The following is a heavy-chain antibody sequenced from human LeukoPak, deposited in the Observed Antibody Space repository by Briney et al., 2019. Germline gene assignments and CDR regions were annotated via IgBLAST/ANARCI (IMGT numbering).Heavy chain of an antibody. CDR3: ARDGVAVAGTPIDY. CDR1: GYTFTSYG. D-gene: IGHD6-19*01. Sequence: ASVKVSCKASGYTFTSYGASWVRQAPGQGLEWMGWVSAYNGNTNFAQNFQGRVTMTTDTSTTTAYMELRSLRSGDTAVYYCARDGVAVAGTPIDYWGQGTLVTVSS. V-gene: IGHV1-18*01. J-gene: IGHJ4*02. CDR2: VSAYNGNT.